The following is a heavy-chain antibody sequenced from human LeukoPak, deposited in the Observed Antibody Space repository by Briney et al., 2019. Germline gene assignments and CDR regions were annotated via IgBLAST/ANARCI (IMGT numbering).Heavy chain of an antibody. CDR3: ARVGYYDSSGYPE. CDR1: GFTFSSYW. Sequence: GRSLRLSCAASGFTFSSYWMHWVRQAPGKGLVWVSRINSDGSTTSYADSVKGRFTISRDNTKNTLYLQMNSLRAEDTAVYYCARVGYYDSSGYPEWGQGTLVTVSS. V-gene: IGHV3-74*01. J-gene: IGHJ4*02. D-gene: IGHD3-22*01. CDR2: INSDGSTT.